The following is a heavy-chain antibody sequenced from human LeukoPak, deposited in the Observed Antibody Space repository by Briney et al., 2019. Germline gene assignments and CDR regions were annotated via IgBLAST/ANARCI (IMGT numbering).Heavy chain of an antibody. CDR3: ARWLADYYMDV. CDR1: GFTFSSYS. V-gene: IGHV3-48*01. CDR2: ISSSSSTI. J-gene: IGHJ6*03. D-gene: IGHD6-19*01. Sequence: GGSLRLSCAASGFTFSSYSMNWVRQAPGKGLEWVSYISSSSSTIYYADSVKGRFTISRDNAKNSLYLQMNSLRAEDTAVYYCARWLADYYMDVWGKGTTVTVSS.